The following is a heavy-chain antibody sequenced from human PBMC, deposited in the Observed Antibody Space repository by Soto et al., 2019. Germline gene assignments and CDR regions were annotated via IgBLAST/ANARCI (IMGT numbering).Heavy chain of an antibody. V-gene: IGHV4-39*01. D-gene: IGHD2-2*02. CDR1: GGSISSSSYY. Sequence: PSETLSLTCTVSGGSISSSSYYWGWIRQPPGKGLEWIGSIYYSGSTYYNPSLKSRVTISVDTSKNQFSLKLSSVTAADTAVYYCARSGTGYCSSTSCYTVGGWFDPWGQRTLVTVSS. J-gene: IGHJ5*02. CDR3: ARSGTGYCSSTSCYTVGGWFDP. CDR2: IYYSGST.